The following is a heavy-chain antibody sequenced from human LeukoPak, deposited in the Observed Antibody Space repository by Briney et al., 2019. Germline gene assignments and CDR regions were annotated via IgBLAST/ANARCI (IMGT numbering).Heavy chain of an antibody. J-gene: IGHJ4*02. D-gene: IGHD6-19*01. CDR2: INPNSGGT. V-gene: IGHV1-2*02. Sequence: ASVTVSCKASGYTFTVYYMHWVRQAPGQGLEWMGWINPNSGGTNYAQKFQGRVTMTRDTSISTAYMELSRLRSDDTAVYYCARFPLGQWLGFDYWGQGTLVTVSS. CDR3: ARFPLGQWLGFDY. CDR1: GYTFTVYY.